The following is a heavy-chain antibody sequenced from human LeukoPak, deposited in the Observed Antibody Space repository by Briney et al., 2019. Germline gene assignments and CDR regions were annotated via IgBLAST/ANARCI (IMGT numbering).Heavy chain of an antibody. Sequence: PETLSLTCTISAGSLITYYWSWIRQPPPKELEWIGYIHYSGSTNYNPSLKSRRIISVDTSKNQFSLKMGSVTAADTAVYFCARHYGDYDFDYLGQGNPVTASS. CDR1: AGSLITYY. V-gene: IGHV4-59*08. D-gene: IGHD4-17*01. CDR2: IHYSGST. J-gene: IGHJ4*02. CDR3: ARHYGDYDFDY.